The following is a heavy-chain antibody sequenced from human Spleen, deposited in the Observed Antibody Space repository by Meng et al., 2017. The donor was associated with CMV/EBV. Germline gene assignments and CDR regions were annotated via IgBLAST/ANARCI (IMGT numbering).Heavy chain of an antibody. J-gene: IGHJ4*02. CDR2: ISGSGGST. D-gene: IGHD5-24*01. Sequence: GGSLRLSCAASGFTFSSYAMNWVRQAPGKGLEWVSTISGSGGSTYYADSVKGRFTISRDNSQNTLYLQMNSLRAEDTAIYYCASQRDGYINGLDYWGQGTLVTVSS. V-gene: IGHV3-23*01. CDR3: ASQRDGYINGLDY. CDR1: GFTFSSYA.